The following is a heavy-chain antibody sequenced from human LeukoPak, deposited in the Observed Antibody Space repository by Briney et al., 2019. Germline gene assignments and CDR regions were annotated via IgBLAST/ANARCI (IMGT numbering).Heavy chain of an antibody. J-gene: IGHJ4*02. D-gene: IGHD4-23*01. Sequence: PGGSLRLSCAASGFTFSKAWMIWVRQAPGKGLEWVAGIKTKREGRTTDYAAPVKGRFTISRDDSKNTLYLQMNSLKTEDTAVYYCTSSGSRWDYFDYWGQGNLATVSS. CDR1: GFTFSKAW. CDR3: TSSGSRWDYFDY. V-gene: IGHV3-15*05. CDR2: IKTKREGRTT.